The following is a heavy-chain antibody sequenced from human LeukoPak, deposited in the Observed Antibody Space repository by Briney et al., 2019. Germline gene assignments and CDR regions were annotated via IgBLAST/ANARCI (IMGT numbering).Heavy chain of an antibody. Sequence: PGGSLRLSCAASGFTFTDYFMNWIRQAPGKGLVWVSRIKGDGSNTNYADSVKGRFTISRDNAKNTLYLQMNSLRAEDTAVYYCAGWDYQHEPHFDFWGQGTLVTVSS. J-gene: IGHJ4*02. D-gene: IGHD1-7*01. CDR3: AGWDYQHEPHFDF. V-gene: IGHV3-74*01. CDR2: IKGDGSNT. CDR1: GFTFTDYF.